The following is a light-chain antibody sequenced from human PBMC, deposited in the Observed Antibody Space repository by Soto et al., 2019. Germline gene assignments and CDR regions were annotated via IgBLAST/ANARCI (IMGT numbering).Light chain of an antibody. Sequence: DIVLTQSPGTLSLSPGERATLSCRASQSVSSSSLAWYQQKPGQAPRLLIYGASSRATGIPDRFSGSGSGTDFTLTISRLEPEDFAVYYCQQYGSSPPMYTFGQGTKLEIK. V-gene: IGKV3-20*01. CDR1: QSVSSSS. J-gene: IGKJ2*01. CDR2: GAS. CDR3: QQYGSSPPMYT.